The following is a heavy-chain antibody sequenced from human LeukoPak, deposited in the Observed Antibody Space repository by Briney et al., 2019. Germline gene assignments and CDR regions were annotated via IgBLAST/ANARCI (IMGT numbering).Heavy chain of an antibody. CDR1: GFTFDDYA. D-gene: IGHD3-10*01. CDR2: ISWEGQTT. V-gene: IGHV3-43*01. CDR3: TRDTDYGSATTYFDS. Sequence: GGSLRLSCAASGFTFDDYAMHWVRQAPGKGLEWVALISWEGQTTYYADSVRGRFTISRDNSKNSLYLQMNSLRTEDTAFYYCTRDTDYGSATTYFDSWGQGPVVSVSS. J-gene: IGHJ4*02.